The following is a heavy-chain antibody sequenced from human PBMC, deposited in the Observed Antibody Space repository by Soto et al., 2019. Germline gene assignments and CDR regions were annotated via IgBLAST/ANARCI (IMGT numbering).Heavy chain of an antibody. Sequence: QVQLQESGPGLVKPSQTLSLTCTVSGGSISTVDYWWSWIRQSPDMGLEWIGHIYDGGRTYNNPSLESRVTMSVDTSTSQLSLTLSSVSAADTAVYYCVRGPSGDKVDSWGQGTLVTVSS. D-gene: IGHD7-27*01. CDR2: IYDGGRT. CDR1: GGSISTVDYW. V-gene: IGHV4-30-4*01. J-gene: IGHJ4*02. CDR3: VRGPSGDKVDS.